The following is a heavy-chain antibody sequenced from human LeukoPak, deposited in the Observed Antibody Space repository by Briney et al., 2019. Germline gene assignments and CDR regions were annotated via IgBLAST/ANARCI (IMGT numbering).Heavy chain of an antibody. CDR3: ARDPLSASGYDYDGDY. V-gene: IGHV1-2*02. Sequence: EASVKVSCKASGYTFTGYYMHWVRQAPGQGLEWMGWINPNSGGTNYAQKFQGRVTMTRDTSISTAYMELSRLRSDDTAVYYCARDPLSASGYDYDGDYWGQGTLVTVSS. CDR2: INPNSGGT. CDR1: GYTFTGYY. J-gene: IGHJ4*02. D-gene: IGHD5-12*01.